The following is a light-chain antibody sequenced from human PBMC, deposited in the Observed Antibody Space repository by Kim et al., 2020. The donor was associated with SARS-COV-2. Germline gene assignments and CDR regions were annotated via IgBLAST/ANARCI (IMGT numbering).Light chain of an antibody. CDR2: GAS. V-gene: IGKV3-20*01. CDR1: KSVRGNY. Sequence: EIVLTQSPGTLSLSPGERATLSCRASKSVRGNYLAWYQQKPGQAPRLLIFGASSRVTGIPDRFSGSGSGTDFTLTISRLEPEDFAVYYCQQYGTSPLTFGQGTKVDIK. CDR3: QQYGTSPLT. J-gene: IGKJ1*01.